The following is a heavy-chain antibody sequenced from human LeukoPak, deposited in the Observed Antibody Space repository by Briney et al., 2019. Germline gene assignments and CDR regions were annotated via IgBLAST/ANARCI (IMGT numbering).Heavy chain of an antibody. CDR3: ARGASVVAGSDDAFDI. J-gene: IGHJ3*02. CDR2: ISSSSIYI. CDR1: GFTFSRNS. D-gene: IGHD6-19*01. V-gene: IGHV3-21*01. Sequence: MPGGSLRLSCAASGFTFSRNSMNWVRQAPGKGLEWVSSISSSSIYIYYADSVKGRFTISRDNAKNSLYLQMNSLRAEDTAVYYCARGASVVAGSDDAFDIWGQGTMVTVSS.